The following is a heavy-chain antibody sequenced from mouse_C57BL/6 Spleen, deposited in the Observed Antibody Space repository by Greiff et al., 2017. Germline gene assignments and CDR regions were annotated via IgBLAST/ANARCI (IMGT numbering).Heavy chain of an antibody. J-gene: IGHJ2*01. Sequence: VQLQQSGPELVKPGASVKISCKASGYAFSSSWMNWVKQRPGKGLEWIGRIYPGDGDTNYNGKFKGKATLTADKSSSTAYMQLSSLTSEDSAVYFCARETSGTFDYWGQGTTLTVSS. D-gene: IGHD4-1*01. CDR3: ARETSGTFDY. CDR2: IYPGDGDT. CDR1: GYAFSSSW. V-gene: IGHV1-82*01.